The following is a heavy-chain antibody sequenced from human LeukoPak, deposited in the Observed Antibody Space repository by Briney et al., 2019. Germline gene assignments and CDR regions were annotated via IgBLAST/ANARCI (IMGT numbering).Heavy chain of an antibody. Sequence: GGSLRLSCAASGFTFSSYAMSWVRQAPGKGLEWVSAFSGSGDSTYYADSVKGRFTISRDNSKNTLYLQMNSLRADDTAVYYCARLYYGSGTENWFDPWGQGTLVTVSS. D-gene: IGHD3-10*01. CDR1: GFTFSSYA. J-gene: IGHJ5*02. V-gene: IGHV3-23*01. CDR2: FSGSGDST. CDR3: ARLYYGSGTENWFDP.